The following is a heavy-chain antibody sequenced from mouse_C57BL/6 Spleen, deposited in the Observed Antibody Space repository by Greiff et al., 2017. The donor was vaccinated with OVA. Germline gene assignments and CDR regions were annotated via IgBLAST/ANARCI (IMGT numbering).Heavy chain of an antibody. Sequence: QVQLQQPGAELVKPGASVKLSCKASGYTFTSYWMHWVKQRPGQGLEWIGMIHPNSGSTNYNEKFKSKATLTVDKSSSTAYMQLSSLTSEDSAVYYCARYGITRLFDYWGQGTTLTVSS. J-gene: IGHJ2*01. CDR1: GYTFTSYW. D-gene: IGHD2-4*01. V-gene: IGHV1-64*01. CDR2: IHPNSGST. CDR3: ARYGITRLFDY.